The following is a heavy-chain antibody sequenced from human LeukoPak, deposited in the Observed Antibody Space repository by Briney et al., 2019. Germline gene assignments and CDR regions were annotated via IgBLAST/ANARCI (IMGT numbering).Heavy chain of an antibody. D-gene: IGHD2-15*01. Sequence: AGGSLRLSCAASGFTLSSYWMSWVRQAPGKGLEWVANINRDGSEKYYVDSVKGRFTISRDNAKNSLYLQMNSLRAEDTAVYYCARMAIGYCSGGSCHRDYYYYGMDVWGQGTTVTVSS. CDR2: INRDGSEK. V-gene: IGHV3-7*02. CDR1: GFTLSSYW. CDR3: ARMAIGYCSGGSCHRDYYYYGMDV. J-gene: IGHJ6*02.